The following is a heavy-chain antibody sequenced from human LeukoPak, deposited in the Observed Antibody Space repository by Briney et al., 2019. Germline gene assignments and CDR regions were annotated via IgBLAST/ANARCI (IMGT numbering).Heavy chain of an antibody. Sequence: GASVKVSCKASGGTFSSYAISWVRQAPRQGLEWMGRIIPIFGIANYAQKFQGRVTITADKSTSTAYMELSSLRSEDTAVYYCARDVGHSSGYYYNWFDPWGQGTPVTVSS. V-gene: IGHV1-69*04. D-gene: IGHD3-22*01. CDR3: ARDVGHSSGYYYNWFDP. CDR1: GGTFSSYA. J-gene: IGHJ5*02. CDR2: IIPIFGIA.